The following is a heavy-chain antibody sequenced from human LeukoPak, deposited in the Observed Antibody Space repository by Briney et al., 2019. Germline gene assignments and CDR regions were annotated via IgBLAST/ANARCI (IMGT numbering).Heavy chain of an antibody. CDR3: AREVLGARAFEY. V-gene: IGHV4-4*02. CDR1: GFTFTNAW. J-gene: IGHJ4*02. D-gene: IGHD1-26*01. Sequence: GSLRLSCAASGFTFTNAWMSWVRQPPGKGLEWTGEVFHSGSTNYNPSLESRLSISMDKSNNRFSLKLNSVTAADTAVYYCAREVLGARAFEYWGQGILVTVSS. CDR2: VFHSGST.